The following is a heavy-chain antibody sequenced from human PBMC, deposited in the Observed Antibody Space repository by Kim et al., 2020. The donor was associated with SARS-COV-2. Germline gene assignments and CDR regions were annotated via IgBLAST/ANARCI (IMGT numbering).Heavy chain of an antibody. J-gene: IGHJ5*02. V-gene: IGHV3-23*01. Sequence: GGSLRLSCAASGFTFSSYAMSWVRQAPGKGLEWVSAISGSGGTSYYADSVKGRFTISRDNSKNTLYLQMNSLRAEDTAVSYCAKDRWGYEGHDWFDPWGQGTLGTVSS. D-gene: IGHD2-15*01. CDR1: GFTFSSYA. CDR2: ISGSGGTS. CDR3: AKDRWGYEGHDWFDP.